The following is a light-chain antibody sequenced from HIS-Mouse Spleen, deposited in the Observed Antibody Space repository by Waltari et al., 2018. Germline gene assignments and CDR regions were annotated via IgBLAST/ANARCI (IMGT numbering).Light chain of an antibody. CDR3: SSYTSSSKV. V-gene: IGLV2-14*01. CDR2: EVS. Sequence: LTQPASVSGSPGQSITISCTGTSSDVGGYNYVSWYQQHPGKAPKLMIYEVSNRPSGVSNRFSGSKSGNTASLTISGLQAEDEADYYCSSYTSSSKVFGGGTKLTVL. CDR1: SSDVGGYNY. J-gene: IGLJ2*01.